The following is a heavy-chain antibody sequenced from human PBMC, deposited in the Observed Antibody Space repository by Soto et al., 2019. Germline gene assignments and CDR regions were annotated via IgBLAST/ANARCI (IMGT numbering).Heavy chain of an antibody. J-gene: IGHJ4*02. CDR2: INPHSGDT. Sequence: GASVKVSCKASGYTFTAYYMHWVRQAPGQGLEWMGWINPHSGDTNYAQKFQGRVTMTRDTSISTAYMELSRLRSDDTAVFYCARDRPFDYWGQGTLVTVSS. CDR1: GYTFTAYY. CDR3: ARDRPFDY. V-gene: IGHV1-2*02.